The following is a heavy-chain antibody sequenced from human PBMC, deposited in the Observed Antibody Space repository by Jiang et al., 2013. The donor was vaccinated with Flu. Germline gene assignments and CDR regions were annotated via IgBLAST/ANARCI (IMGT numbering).Heavy chain of an antibody. Sequence: VQLLESGGGLVQPGGSLTLSCTVSGFIFSSAAMSWVRQAPGKGLEWVSGISISADRTYYADSVKGRFTISRDNSKNTLYLVMNSLRADDTAVYYCAKEEVPNDYWGRGTLVTVSP. J-gene: IGHJ4*02. CDR1: GFIFSSAA. V-gene: IGHV3-23*01. CDR2: ISISADRT. CDR3: AKEEVPNDY.